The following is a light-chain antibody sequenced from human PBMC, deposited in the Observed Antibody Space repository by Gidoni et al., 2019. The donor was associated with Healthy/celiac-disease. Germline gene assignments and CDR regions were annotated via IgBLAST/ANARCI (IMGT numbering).Light chain of an antibody. CDR3: AAWDDSLNGYV. Sequence: VLTQPPSASGTPGQRVTISCSGSSSNIGSNTVTWYQQLPGTAPKLLIYSNNQRPSGVPDRFSGSKSGTSASLAISGLQSEDEADYYCAAWDDSLNGYVFGTGTKVTVL. J-gene: IGLJ1*01. CDR1: SSNIGSNT. V-gene: IGLV1-44*01. CDR2: SNN.